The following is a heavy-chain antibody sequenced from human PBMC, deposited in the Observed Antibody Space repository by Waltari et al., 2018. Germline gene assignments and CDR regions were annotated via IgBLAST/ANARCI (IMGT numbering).Heavy chain of an antibody. CDR1: GYTFSDYA. Sequence: QVQLVQSGAEVKKPGASVKVSCKASGYTFSDYAIHWVRQAHGQRPEWLGWINTWNGNREYSQELQGRVTISRDTSASTGYMELSSLRSEDMAVYYCARANLFRSRGLTFDIWGQGTMVTVSS. V-gene: IGHV1-3*03. CDR2: INTWNGNR. D-gene: IGHD3-3*01. CDR3: ARANLFRSRGLTFDI. J-gene: IGHJ3*02.